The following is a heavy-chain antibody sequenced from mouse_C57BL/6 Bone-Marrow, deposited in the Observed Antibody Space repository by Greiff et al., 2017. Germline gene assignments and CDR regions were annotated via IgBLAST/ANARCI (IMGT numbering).Heavy chain of an antibody. CDR3: ARLPYYYGSSYGWFAY. V-gene: IGHV5-6*01. CDR1: GFTFSSYG. Sequence: EVHLVESGGDLVKPGGSLKLSCAASGFTFSSYGMSWVRQTPDKRLEWVATISSGGSYTYYPASVKGRFTISRDNAKNTLYLQMSSLKSEDTAMYYCARLPYYYGSSYGWFAYWGQGTLVTVSA. CDR2: ISSGGSYT. D-gene: IGHD1-1*01. J-gene: IGHJ3*01.